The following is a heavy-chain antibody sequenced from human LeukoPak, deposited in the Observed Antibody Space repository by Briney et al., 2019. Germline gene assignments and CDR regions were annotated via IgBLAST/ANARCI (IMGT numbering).Heavy chain of an antibody. CDR1: GFTFSSYG. Sequence: GRSLRLSCAASGFTFSSYGMHWVRQAPGKGLEWVAVIWYDGSNKYYADSVKGRFTISRDNSKNTLYLQMNSLRAEDTAVYYCARSRSPYYYYGMDVWGQGTTVTVSS. CDR2: IWYDGSNK. V-gene: IGHV3-33*01. CDR3: ARSRSPYYYYGMDV. D-gene: IGHD2-2*01. J-gene: IGHJ6*02.